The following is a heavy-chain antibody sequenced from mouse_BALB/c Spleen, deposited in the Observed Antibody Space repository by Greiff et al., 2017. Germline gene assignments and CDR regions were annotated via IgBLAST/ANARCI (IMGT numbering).Heavy chain of an antibody. CDR3: ARANYKYDSIYYAMDY. CDR2: IRTKANGYTT. V-gene: IGHV7-3*02. J-gene: IGHJ4*01. Sequence: EVMLVESGGGLVQPGGSLRLSCATSGFTFTDYYMSWVRQPHGKALEWLGFIRTKANGYTTEYSASVKGRLTISRDYSQSILYLQMNTRRAEDSATDYCARANYKYDSIYYAMDYWGQGTSVTVSS. CDR1: GFTFTDYY. D-gene: IGHD2-14*01.